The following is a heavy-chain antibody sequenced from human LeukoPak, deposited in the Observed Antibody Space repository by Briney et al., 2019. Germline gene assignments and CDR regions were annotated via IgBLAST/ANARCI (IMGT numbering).Heavy chain of an antibody. D-gene: IGHD3-10*01. V-gene: IGHV3-23*01. CDR1: RFTFSNYA. Sequence: PGGSLRLSCAASRFTFSNYAMSWVRQAPGKGLEWVSGISGNGDTTYLADSVKGRFTISRDNSKNTLYLQMNSLRAEDTAVYFCARVSGSGFFFDYWGQGTLVTVSS. J-gene: IGHJ4*02. CDR2: ISGNGDTT. CDR3: ARVSGSGFFFDY.